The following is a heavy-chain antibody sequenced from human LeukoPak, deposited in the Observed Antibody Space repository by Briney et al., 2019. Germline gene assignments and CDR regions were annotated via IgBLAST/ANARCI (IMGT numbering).Heavy chain of an antibody. D-gene: IGHD3-10*01. J-gene: IGHJ4*02. CDR3: ARYGSGTLNTPFYYFDS. CDR2: INHNGST. Sequence: SETLSLTCAVYAGSFSGYYWTWIRQPPGKGLEWIGEINHNGSTNYNPSLKSRVTISVDTSVNQFSLKLSSVTAADTAVYFCARYGSGTLNTPFYYFDSWGQGTPVTVSS. V-gene: IGHV4-34*01. CDR1: AGSFSGYY.